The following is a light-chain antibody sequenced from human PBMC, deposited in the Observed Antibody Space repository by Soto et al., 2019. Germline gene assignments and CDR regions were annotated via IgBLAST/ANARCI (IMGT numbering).Light chain of an antibody. J-gene: IGKJ5*01. CDR3: QQSYRTPIT. CDR2: AAS. Sequence: DIQLTQSPSPLSASVGDRVAITCLASQSISTYLNWYQQKPGKAPKVLIYAASNLQSGVPPRFSGSGSGTDFTLTISSLQPEEVATYFCQQSYRTPITFGQGTRLEIK. CDR1: QSISTY. V-gene: IGKV1-39*01.